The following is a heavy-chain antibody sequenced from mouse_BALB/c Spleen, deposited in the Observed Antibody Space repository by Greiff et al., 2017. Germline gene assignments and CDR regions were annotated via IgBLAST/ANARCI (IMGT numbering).Heavy chain of an antibody. D-gene: IGHD2-1*01. Sequence: QVQLKQPGAELVKPGTSVKLSCKASGYNFTSYWINWVKLRPGQGLEWIGDIYPGSGSTNYNEKFKSKATLTVDTSSSTAYMQLSSLASEDSALYYCASLYYGNYYAMDYWGQGTSVTVSS. CDR2: IYPGSGST. V-gene: IGHV1-55*01. CDR3: ASLYYGNYYAMDY. CDR1: GYNFTSYW. J-gene: IGHJ4*01.